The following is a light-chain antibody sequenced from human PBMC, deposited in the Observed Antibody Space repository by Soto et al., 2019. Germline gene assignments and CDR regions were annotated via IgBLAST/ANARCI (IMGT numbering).Light chain of an antibody. CDR2: DVS. Sequence: QSVLTQPASVSGSPGQSITISCTGTSSDVGGYNYVSWYQQHPGKAPKVIVYDVSNRPSGVSDRFSGSKSGNTASLTISGLQAEDEADYYCISYTSTPSSVLGTETKVTVL. V-gene: IGLV2-14*01. CDR3: ISYTSTPSSV. CDR1: SSDVGGYNY. J-gene: IGLJ1*01.